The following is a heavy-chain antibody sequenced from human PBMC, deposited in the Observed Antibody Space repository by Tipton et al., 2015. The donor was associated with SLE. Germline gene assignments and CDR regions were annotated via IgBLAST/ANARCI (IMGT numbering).Heavy chain of an antibody. Sequence: SLRLSCAASGFTVSSNEMSWVRQAPGKGLEWVSSISSSGSTIYYADSVKGRFTISRDNAKNSLYLQMNSLRAEDTAVYYCAKASSMIVVVIDPLDYWGQGTLVTVSS. CDR1: GFTVSSNE. V-gene: IGHV3-48*03. CDR3: AKASSMIVVVIDPLDY. CDR2: ISSSGSTI. J-gene: IGHJ4*02. D-gene: IGHD3-22*01.